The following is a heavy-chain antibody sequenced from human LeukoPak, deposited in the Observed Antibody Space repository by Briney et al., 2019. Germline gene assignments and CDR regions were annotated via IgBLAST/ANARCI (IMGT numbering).Heavy chain of an antibody. V-gene: IGHV4-59*01. CDR1: GGSISSYY. CDR2: IYYSGST. D-gene: IGHD1-26*01. Sequence: PSETLSLTCTVSGGSISSYYWSWIRQPPGKGLEWIGYIYYSGSTNYNPSLKSRVTISVDTSKNQFSLKLSSVTAADTAVYYCAREAQVGAAHFDCWGQGTLVTVSS. J-gene: IGHJ4*02. CDR3: AREAQVGAAHFDC.